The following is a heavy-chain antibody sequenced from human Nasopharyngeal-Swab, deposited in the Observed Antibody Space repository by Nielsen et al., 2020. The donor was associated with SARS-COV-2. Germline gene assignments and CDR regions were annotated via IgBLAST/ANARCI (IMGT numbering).Heavy chain of an antibody. CDR1: GGSISSYY. J-gene: IGHJ5*02. CDR2: IYYSGST. CDR3: ARDAGYGSGTGVGP. V-gene: IGHV4-59*01. D-gene: IGHD3-10*01. Sequence: SETLSLTCTVSGGSISSYYWSWIRQPPGKGLEWIGYIYYSGSTNYNPSLKSRVTISVDTSKNQFSLKLSSVTAADTAVYYCARDAGYGSGTGVGPWGQGTLVTVSS.